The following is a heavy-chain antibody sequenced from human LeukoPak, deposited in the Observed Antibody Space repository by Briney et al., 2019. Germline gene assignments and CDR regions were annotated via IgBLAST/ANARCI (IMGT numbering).Heavy chain of an antibody. Sequence: SETLSLTCTVSGGSISSYYWSWIRQPPGKGLEWIGYIYYSGSTKYNPSLKSRGTILVNTSKNKFALKLSSVTAADTAVYYCARKRGYSYGYDPYFDYWGQGTLVTASS. CDR2: IYYSGST. CDR3: ARKRGYSYGYDPYFDY. V-gene: IGHV4-59*01. D-gene: IGHD5-18*01. CDR1: GGSISSYY. J-gene: IGHJ4*02.